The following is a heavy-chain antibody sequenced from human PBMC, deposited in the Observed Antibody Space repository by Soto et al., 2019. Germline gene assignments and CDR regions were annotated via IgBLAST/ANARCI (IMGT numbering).Heavy chain of an antibody. CDR1: GGSFSGYY. CDR3: ARGRVAARPSRLRYYYYMDV. CDR2: INHSGST. D-gene: IGHD6-6*01. J-gene: IGHJ6*03. Sequence: SETLSLTCAVYGGSFSGYYWSWIRQPPGKGLEWIGEINHSGSTNYNPSLKSRVTISVDTSKNQFSLKLSSVTAADTAVYYCARGRVAARPSRLRYYYYMDVWGKGTTVNDS. V-gene: IGHV4-34*01.